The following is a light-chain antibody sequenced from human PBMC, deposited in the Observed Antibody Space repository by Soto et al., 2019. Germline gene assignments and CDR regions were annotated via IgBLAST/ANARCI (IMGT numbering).Light chain of an antibody. J-gene: IGKJ3*01. V-gene: IGKV1-5*03. CDR3: QQYNSYPHT. CDR2: KAS. CDR1: QSISSW. Sequence: DIQMTQSPSTLSASVGDRVTITCRASQSISSWLAWYQQKPGKAPKLLIYKASNLESGVPSRFSGSGSGTEFTLTISSLQPDDFATYYCQQYNSYPHTFGPGTKVDIK.